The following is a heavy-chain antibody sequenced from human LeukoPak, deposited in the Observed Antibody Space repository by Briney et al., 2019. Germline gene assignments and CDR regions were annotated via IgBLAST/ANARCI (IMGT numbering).Heavy chain of an antibody. CDR3: ARHVGKWGWDY. J-gene: IGHJ4*02. CDR2: IYYGGSA. V-gene: IGHV4-30-4*08. Sequence: SQTLSLTCTVSGGPISSGDYYWSWVRQAPGKGLEWIMYIYYGGSAYYNPSLKSRLTTSIDTSKNQFSLKLSSVTAADTAMYYCARHVGKWGWDYWGQGTLVTVSS. D-gene: IGHD3-16*01. CDR1: GGPISSGDYY.